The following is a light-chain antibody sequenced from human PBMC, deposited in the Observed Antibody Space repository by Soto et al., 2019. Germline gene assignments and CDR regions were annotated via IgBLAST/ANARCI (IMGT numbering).Light chain of an antibody. V-gene: IGLV2-14*01. CDR2: DVS. Sequence: SALPQPASVSVSPGQSITISCTGTSSDVGGYNYVSWYQQHPGKAPKLMIYDVSNRPSGVSNRFSGSKSGNTASLTISGLQAEDEADYYCSSYTSSSTSYVFGTGTKVTVL. CDR3: SSYTSSSTSYV. CDR1: SSDVGGYNY. J-gene: IGLJ1*01.